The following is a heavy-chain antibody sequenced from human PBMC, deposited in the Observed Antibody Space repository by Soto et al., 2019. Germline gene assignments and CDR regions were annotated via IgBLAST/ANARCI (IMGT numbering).Heavy chain of an antibody. CDR1: GFTFSSYW. V-gene: IGHV3-74*01. J-gene: IGHJ4*02. D-gene: IGHD5-12*01. Sequence: EVQLVESGGGLVQPGESLRLSCAASGFTFSSYWMHWIRQAPGKGLVWVARVSSDGRSTVYANSVTGRLTISRDNAKNTLYLQMNSLSDEDTAVYYCARGLPNFSSFDSWGQGTLVTVSS. CDR3: ARGLPNFSSFDS. CDR2: VSSDGRST.